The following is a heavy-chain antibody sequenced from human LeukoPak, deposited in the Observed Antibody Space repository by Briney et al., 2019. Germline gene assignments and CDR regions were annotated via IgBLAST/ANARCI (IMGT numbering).Heavy chain of an antibody. CDR1: GYTFTSYG. J-gene: IGHJ6*03. CDR3: ARDFFWSSSGSYYYHYMDV. Sequence: PRASVKVSCKASGYTFTSYGMSWVRQAPGQGLEWMGWISADNGNTNYVQKLQGRVTMTTYTPTSTAYMELRSLRSDDTAVYYCARDFFWSSSGSYYYHYMDVWGKGTTVTVSS. CDR2: ISADNGNT. V-gene: IGHV1-18*01. D-gene: IGHD1-26*01.